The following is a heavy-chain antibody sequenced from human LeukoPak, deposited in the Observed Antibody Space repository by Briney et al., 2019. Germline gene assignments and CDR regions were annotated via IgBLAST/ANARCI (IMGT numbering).Heavy chain of an antibody. V-gene: IGHV3-30*04. CDR2: ISYDGRNK. CDR1: GFTFSSYA. CDR3: ARDSGSYGYSLFDY. D-gene: IGHD5-18*01. Sequence: GGSLRLSCAPSGFTFSSYAMHWVRQARGRGLEWVAVISYDGRNKYYADCVKGRFTISRDNSKNTLYLQMNSLRAEDTAVYYCARDSGSYGYSLFDYWGQGTLVTVSS. J-gene: IGHJ4*02.